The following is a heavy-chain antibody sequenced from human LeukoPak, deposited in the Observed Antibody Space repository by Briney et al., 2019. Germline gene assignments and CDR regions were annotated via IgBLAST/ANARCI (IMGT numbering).Heavy chain of an antibody. J-gene: IGHJ5*02. Sequence: GASVKVSCKASGYSFSNFHINWARQASGQGLEWIGWVSPKTGDRGYALKSQGRVTMASDTSETTVYMEVRSLTSEDTAVYYCARTPPKGDIDTWGQGTMVTVSS. CDR2: VSPKTGDR. V-gene: IGHV1-8*01. CDR1: GYSFSNFH. D-gene: IGHD2-21*02. CDR3: ARTPPKGDIDT.